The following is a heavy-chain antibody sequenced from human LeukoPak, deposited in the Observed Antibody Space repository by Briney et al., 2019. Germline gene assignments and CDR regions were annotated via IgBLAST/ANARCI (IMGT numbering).Heavy chain of an antibody. CDR3: ARDLGRRGSSWSYYFDY. Sequence: PSETLSLTCTVSGGSISSGGYYWSWIRQHPGKGLEWIGYIYYSGSTCYNPSLKSRVTISVDTSKNQFSLKLSSVTAADTAVYYCARDLGRRGSSWSYYFDYWGQGTLVTVSS. D-gene: IGHD6-13*01. V-gene: IGHV4-31*03. CDR2: IYYSGST. J-gene: IGHJ4*02. CDR1: GGSISSGGYY.